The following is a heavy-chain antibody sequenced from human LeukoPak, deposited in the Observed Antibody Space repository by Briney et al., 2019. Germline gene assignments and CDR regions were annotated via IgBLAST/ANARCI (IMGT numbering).Heavy chain of an antibody. CDR1: GGSISSYY. J-gene: IGHJ4*02. D-gene: IGHD3-22*01. CDR3: ARDRPYDSSGYYQYYFDY. CDR2: IYYSGST. Sequence: SETLSLTCTVSGGSISSYYWSWIRQPAGKGLEWIGYIYYSGSTNYNPSLKSRVTISVDTSKNQFSLKLSSVTAADTAVYYCARDRPYDSSGYYQYYFDYWGQGTLSPSPQ. V-gene: IGHV4-59*01.